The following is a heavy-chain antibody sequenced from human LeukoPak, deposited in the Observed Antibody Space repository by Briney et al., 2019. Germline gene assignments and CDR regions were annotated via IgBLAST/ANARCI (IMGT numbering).Heavy chain of an antibody. CDR1: GYTFTSYD. Sequence: ASVKVSCKASGYTFTSYDINWVRQATGQGLEWMGWMNPNSGNTGYAQKFQGRVTMTRNTSISTAYMELSSLRSEDTAVYYCASYSGRYRDFDYWGQGTLVTVSS. D-gene: IGHD1-26*01. CDR2: MNPNSGNT. V-gene: IGHV1-8*01. CDR3: ASYSGRYRDFDY. J-gene: IGHJ4*02.